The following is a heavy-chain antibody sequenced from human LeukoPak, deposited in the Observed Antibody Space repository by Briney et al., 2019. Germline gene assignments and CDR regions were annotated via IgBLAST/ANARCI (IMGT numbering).Heavy chain of an antibody. CDR2: IYHDGST. J-gene: IGHJ4*02. Sequence: SETLSLTCAVSGGSISSNNWWIWVRQSPEKGLEWIGEIYHDGSTNYNPSLKNRVTIPMDKSKNQLSLKLNFVTAADTAVYYCARDRGGYTYSHDYWGQGTLVTVSS. D-gene: IGHD5-18*01. V-gene: IGHV4-4*02. CDR1: GGSISSNNW. CDR3: ARDRGGYTYSHDY.